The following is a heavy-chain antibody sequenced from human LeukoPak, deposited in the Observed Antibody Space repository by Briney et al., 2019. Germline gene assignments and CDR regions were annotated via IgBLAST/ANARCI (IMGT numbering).Heavy chain of an antibody. CDR2: IRESGGGT. CDR3: ARRGIVVRGFLIGLHKQAYYFDY. V-gene: IGHV3-23*01. D-gene: IGHD3-10*01. CDR1: GFTLSNYD. J-gene: IGHJ4*02. Sequence: GSLRLSCAASGFTLSNYDMIWVRQAPGRGLEWVSGIRESGGGTYYTDSVKGRFTVSRDNSKNTLYLQMNSLRAEDTAVYYCARRGIVVRGFLIGLHKQAYYFDYWGQGALVTVSS.